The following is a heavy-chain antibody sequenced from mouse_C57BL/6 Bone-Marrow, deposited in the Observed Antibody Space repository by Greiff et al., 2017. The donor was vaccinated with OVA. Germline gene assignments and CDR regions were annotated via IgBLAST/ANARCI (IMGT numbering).Heavy chain of an antibody. CDR3: ARHPYDGYYNWYFDV. Sequence: VQLKESGGGLVQPGGSLKLSCAASGFTFSDYGMAWVRQAPRKGPEWVAFISNLAYSIYYADTVTGRFTISRENAKNTLYLEMSSLRSEDTAMYYCARHPYDGYYNWYFDVWGTGTTVTVSS. J-gene: IGHJ1*03. CDR1: GFTFSDYG. D-gene: IGHD2-3*01. CDR2: ISNLAYSI. V-gene: IGHV5-15*01.